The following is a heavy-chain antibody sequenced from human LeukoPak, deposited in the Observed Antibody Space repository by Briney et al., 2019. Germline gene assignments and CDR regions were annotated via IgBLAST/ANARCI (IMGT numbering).Heavy chain of an antibody. CDR2: INHSGST. Sequence: SETLSLTCAVYGGSFSGYYWSWIRQPPGKGLEWIGEINHSGSTNYNPSLKSRVTISVDTSKNQFSLKLTSVTAADTAVYYCARQAPQDYDILTGYGFGYYFDYWGQGTLVTVSS. V-gene: IGHV4-34*01. D-gene: IGHD3-9*01. CDR1: GGSFSGYY. J-gene: IGHJ4*02. CDR3: ARQAPQDYDILTGYGFGYYFDY.